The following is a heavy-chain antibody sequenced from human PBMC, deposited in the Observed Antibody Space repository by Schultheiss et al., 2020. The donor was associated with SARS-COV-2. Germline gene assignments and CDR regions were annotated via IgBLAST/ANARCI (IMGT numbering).Heavy chain of an antibody. J-gene: IGHJ4*02. D-gene: IGHD4-17*01. CDR3: GKDSYSTVTIIDY. CDR1: GFTFSSYA. CDR2: ISGSGGST. V-gene: IGHV3-23*01. Sequence: GGSLRLSCAASGFTFSSYAMSWVRQAPGKGLEWVSAISGSGGSTYYADSVKGRFTISRDNAKNSLYLQMNSLRAEDTALYYCGKDSYSTVTIIDYWGQGTLVTVSS.